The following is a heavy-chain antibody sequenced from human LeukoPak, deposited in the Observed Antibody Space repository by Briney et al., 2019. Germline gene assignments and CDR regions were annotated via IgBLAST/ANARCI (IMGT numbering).Heavy chain of an antibody. D-gene: IGHD2-2*01. V-gene: IGHV3-7*01. CDR3: ATFVGVVPGVLFI. Sequence: GGSLRLSCVASGFTSSAFWMIWVPRPPGKGREGVANIKKDGSEKEYVDSVKARFSIFRANATNSVYLQMKSLRAEDASVYYGATFVGVVPGVLFIWGTGKPVIVSS. CDR1: GFTSSAFW. CDR2: IKKDGSEK. J-gene: IGHJ6*04.